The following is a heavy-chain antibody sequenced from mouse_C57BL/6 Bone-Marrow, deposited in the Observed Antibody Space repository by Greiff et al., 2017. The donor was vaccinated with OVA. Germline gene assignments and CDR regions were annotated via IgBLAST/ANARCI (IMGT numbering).Heavy chain of an antibody. Sequence: EVKVVESGGGLVKPGGSLKLSCAASGFTFSDYGMHWVRQAPEKGLEWVAYISSGSSTIYYADTVKGRFTISRDNAKNTLFLQMTSLRSEDTAMYYCARDPYYYGSSYVPYYYAMDYWGQGTSVTVSS. CDR2: ISSGSSTI. V-gene: IGHV5-17*01. CDR3: ARDPYYYGSSYVPYYYAMDY. J-gene: IGHJ4*01. D-gene: IGHD1-1*01. CDR1: GFTFSDYG.